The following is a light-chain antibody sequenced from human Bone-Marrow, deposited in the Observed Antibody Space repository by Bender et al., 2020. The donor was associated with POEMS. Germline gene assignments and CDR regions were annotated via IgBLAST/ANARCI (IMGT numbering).Light chain of an antibody. V-gene: IGLV3-19*01. CDR2: DKN. CDR1: SIRTYY. CDR3: NSRDSTGNHVI. J-gene: IGLJ2*01. Sequence: SSELTQDPAVSVALGQTVRITCQGDSIRTYYASWYQQKPGQAPVLVIFDKNNRPSGIPDRFSASGSGNAASLTIAGAQAEDEADYYCNSRDSTGNHVIFGGGTKLTVL.